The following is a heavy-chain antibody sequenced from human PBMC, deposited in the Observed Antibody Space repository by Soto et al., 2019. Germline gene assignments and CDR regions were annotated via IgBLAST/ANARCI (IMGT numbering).Heavy chain of an antibody. D-gene: IGHD6-13*01. J-gene: IGHJ5*02. CDR3: ASVGIASAVPVGWGDP. Sequence: PLVPLGLTSTVSDGTISGYCVSWMRQTTGKGLEWIGYIYYSGSTNHLPSLKSRVSISVDTSKNQFSLKVSSVTAVDTAVYYCASVGIASAVPVGWGDPWCQGTLVTV. CDR2: IYYSGST. CDR1: DGTISGYC. V-gene: IGHV4-59*01.